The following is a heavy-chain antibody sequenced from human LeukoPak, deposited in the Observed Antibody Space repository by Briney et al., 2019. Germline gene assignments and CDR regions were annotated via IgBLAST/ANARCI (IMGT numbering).Heavy chain of an antibody. CDR3: ARGGYSYGFKAFDI. V-gene: IGHV4-34*01. CDR1: GGSFSGYY. J-gene: IGHJ3*02. CDR2: INHSGST. Sequence: SETLSLTCAVYGGSFSGYYWSWIRQPPGKGPEWIGEINHSGSTNYNPSLKSRVTISVDTSKNQFSLRLSSVTAADTAVHYCARGGYSYGFKAFDIWGQGTKVTVSS. D-gene: IGHD5-18*01.